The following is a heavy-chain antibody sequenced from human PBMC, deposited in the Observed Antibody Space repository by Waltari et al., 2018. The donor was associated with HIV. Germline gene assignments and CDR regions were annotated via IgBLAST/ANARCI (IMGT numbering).Heavy chain of an antibody. CDR1: GASISSRTYY. CDR2: MYYRGSP. Sequence: QLKLLQSGPRLVKPSETLSLTCSVSGASISSRTYYWGWFRPPPGNGLQSLGSMYYRGSPYYNPALNSRLPLSADTSKNQFSLRLNSVTAADTAVYYCARHYAWFDILTGSPPTYYFDSWGPGSLVTVS. J-gene: IGHJ4*02. CDR3: ARHYAWFDILTGSPPTYYFDS. D-gene: IGHD3-9*01. V-gene: IGHV4-39*01.